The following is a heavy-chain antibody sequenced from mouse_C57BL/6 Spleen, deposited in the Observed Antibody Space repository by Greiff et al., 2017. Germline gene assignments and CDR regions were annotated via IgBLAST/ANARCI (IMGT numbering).Heavy chain of an antibody. V-gene: IGHV1-50*01. J-gene: IGHJ3*01. CDR3: ARGGH. Sequence: QVQLKQPGAELVKPGASVKLSCKASGYTFTSYWMQWVKQRPGQGLEWIGEIDPSDSYTNYNQKFKGKATLTVDTSSSTAYMQLSSLTSEDSAVYYCARGGHWGQGTLVTVSA. CDR1: GYTFTSYW. CDR2: IDPSDSYT.